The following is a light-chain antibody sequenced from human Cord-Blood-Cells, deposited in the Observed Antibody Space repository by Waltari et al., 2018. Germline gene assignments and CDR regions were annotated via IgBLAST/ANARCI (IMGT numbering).Light chain of an antibody. CDR1: QSISSY. CDR2: AAS. V-gene: IGKV1-39*01. Sequence: DIQMTQPPSSLSASVGDRVTITCRASQSISSYLNWYQQKPGKAPKLLIYAASSLQSGVPSRFSGSGSRTDFTLTISSLQPEDFATYYCQQSYSTPITFGQGTRLEIK. CDR3: QQSYSTPIT. J-gene: IGKJ5*01.